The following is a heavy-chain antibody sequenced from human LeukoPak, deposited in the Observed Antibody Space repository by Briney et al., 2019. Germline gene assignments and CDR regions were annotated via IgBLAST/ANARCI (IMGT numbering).Heavy chain of an antibody. J-gene: IGHJ4*02. CDR1: GFTFSSYA. V-gene: IGHV3-30*02. CDR2: IRYDGSNK. CDR3: AGRRGLGYCSSTSCPGFDY. Sequence: GGSLRLSCAASGFTFSSYAMHWVRRAPGKGLEWVAFIRYDGSNKYYADSVKGRFTISRDNSKNTLYLQMNSLRAGDTAVYYCAGRRGLGYCSSTSCPGFDYWGQGTLVTVSS. D-gene: IGHD2-2*01.